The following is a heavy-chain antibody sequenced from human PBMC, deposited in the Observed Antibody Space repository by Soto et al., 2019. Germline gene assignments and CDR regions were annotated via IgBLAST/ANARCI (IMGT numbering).Heavy chain of an antibody. CDR3: VRALDYYDSSGYYEPYFDY. Sequence: SETLSLTCTVSGGSISSGGYYWSWIRQHPGKGLEWIGYIYYSGSTYYNPSLKSRVTISVDTSKNQFSLKLSSVTAADTAVYYCVRALDYYDSSGYYEPYFDYWGQGTLVTVSS. V-gene: IGHV4-31*03. J-gene: IGHJ4*02. D-gene: IGHD3-22*01. CDR1: GGSISSGGYY. CDR2: IYYSGST.